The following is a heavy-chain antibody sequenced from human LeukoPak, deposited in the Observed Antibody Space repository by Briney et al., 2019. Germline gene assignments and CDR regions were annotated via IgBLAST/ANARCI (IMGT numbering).Heavy chain of an antibody. V-gene: IGHV4-4*07. D-gene: IGHD2-15*01. CDR3: ARALNPLPGTYYFDY. CDR2: IYISGST. CDR1: GASINRDY. J-gene: IGHJ4*02. Sequence: PESLSLTCTVSGASINRDYGSWVRQPAGKGLEWVGRIYISGSTNYNSSLQSRVTMSVDTSKNQFSLKLTSVTAADTAVYYCARALNPLPGTYYFDYWGQGTLVTVSS.